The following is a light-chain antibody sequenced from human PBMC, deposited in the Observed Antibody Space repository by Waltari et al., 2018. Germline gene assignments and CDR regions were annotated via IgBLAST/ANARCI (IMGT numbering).Light chain of an antibody. CDR1: NIGSKN. J-gene: IGLJ1*01. V-gene: IGLV3-21*02. CDR2: DDG. CDR3: QVWDSGSDHYV. Sequence: SYVLTQPPSVSVAPGQTARISCDGNNIGSKNVHWYQQKPGQAPVLVVYDDGARPSGIPERVSGANSGNTATLTISRVDAGDEADYYCQVWDSGSDHYVFGTVTKVTVL.